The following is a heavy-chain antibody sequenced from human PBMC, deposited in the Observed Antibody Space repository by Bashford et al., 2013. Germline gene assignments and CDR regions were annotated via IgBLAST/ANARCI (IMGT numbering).Heavy chain of an antibody. CDR2: ISSSGAHT. CDR1: GFSFSSYS. V-gene: IGHV3-21*04. Sequence: GGRLRLSCAASGFSFSSYSMSWVRQAPGRSERVSSISSSGAHTDYADSVKGRFTISRDSSKNTLSLQMDSLRAEDTAVYYCATRRNCGDGRCYGLDYWGQGTLVTVSS. CDR3: ATRRNCGDGRCYGLDY. D-gene: IGHD2-15*01. J-gene: IGHJ4*02.